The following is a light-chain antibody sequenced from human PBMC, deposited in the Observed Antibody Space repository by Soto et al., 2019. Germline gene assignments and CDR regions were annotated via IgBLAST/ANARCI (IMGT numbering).Light chain of an antibody. CDR3: QQYNNWPAIA. J-gene: IGKJ5*01. CDR1: QSVRSD. Sequence: EIVMTQSPVTLSVSLGERATLSCRASQSVRSDLAWYQQTPDQAPRLLIYGASNRATGVPARFSGSGSGTEFTLTISSLQSEDFAVYYCQQYNNWPAIAFGQGTRLEIK. V-gene: IGKV3-15*01. CDR2: GAS.